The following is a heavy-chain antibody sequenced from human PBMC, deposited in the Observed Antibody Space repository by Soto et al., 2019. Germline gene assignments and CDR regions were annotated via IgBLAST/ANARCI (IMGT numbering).Heavy chain of an antibody. CDR3: ARDGTTTTAAGFDH. J-gene: IGHJ4*02. D-gene: IGHD6-13*01. CDR2: ISYDGSDN. Sequence: GGSLRLSCEVSGFTLGSYAMHWVRQSPGKGLEWVSVISYDGSDNYYADSVKGRFTISRDNSKNTLYLHMNSLRPEDTAVYYCARDGTTTTAAGFDHWGQGTLVTVSS. CDR1: GFTLGSYA. V-gene: IGHV3-30-3*01.